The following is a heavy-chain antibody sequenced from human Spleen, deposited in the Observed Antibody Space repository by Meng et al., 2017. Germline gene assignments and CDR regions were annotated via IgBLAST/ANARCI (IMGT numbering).Heavy chain of an antibody. D-gene: IGHD3-16*01. J-gene: IGHJ5*02. CDR2: IIPIFGTT. CDR1: GGTFNTHA. Sequence: SVKVSCKASGGTFNTHAIAWVRQAPGQGLEWMGEIIPIFGTTNYAQKFQGRVTITADESTSTAYMELSSLRSEDTAVYYCARDLTGGGVDPWGQGTLVTVPS. CDR3: ARDLTGGGVDP. V-gene: IGHV1-69*13.